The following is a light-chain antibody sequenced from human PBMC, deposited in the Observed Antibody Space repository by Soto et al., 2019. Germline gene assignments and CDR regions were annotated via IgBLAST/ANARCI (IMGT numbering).Light chain of an antibody. J-gene: IGLJ3*02. CDR3: ISYAGSNNWV. CDR1: SGDVGAYNF. V-gene: IGLV2-8*01. Sequence: QSALTQPPSASGSPGQSVTISCTGTSGDVGAYNFVSWYQQHPGKAPKLMIYEVSKRPSGVPDRFSGSKSGNTASLTVSGLQAEDEADYYCISYAGSNNWVFGGGTKLTVL. CDR2: EVS.